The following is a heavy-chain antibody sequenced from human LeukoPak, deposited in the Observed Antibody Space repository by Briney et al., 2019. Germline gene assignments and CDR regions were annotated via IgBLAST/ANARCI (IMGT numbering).Heavy chain of an antibody. D-gene: IGHD6-19*01. J-gene: IGHJ4*02. CDR1: GYNFTSYW. Sequence: GESLKISCEGSGYNFTSYWIGWVRQMPGKGLQWVGIIYPGDSDTRYSPSFQGQVTISADMSISTAYLQWSSLKASDTAMYYCARHLRGWYEDYWGQGTLVTVSS. CDR3: ARHLRGWYEDY. CDR2: IYPGDSDT. V-gene: IGHV5-51*01.